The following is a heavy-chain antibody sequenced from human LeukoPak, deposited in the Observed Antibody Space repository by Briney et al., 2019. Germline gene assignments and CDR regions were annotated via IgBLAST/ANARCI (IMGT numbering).Heavy chain of an antibody. Sequence: PSETLSLTCTVSGGSINNYYWSWIRQPAGKGLEWIGRIYTRGSTNYNPSLKSRVTMSVDTSKNQFTLKLSSVTAADTAVYYCARGRYCSADICSGGDAFDIWGQGTMVSVSS. CDR2: IYTRGST. D-gene: IGHD2-15*01. CDR3: ARGRYCSADICSGGDAFDI. V-gene: IGHV4-4*07. CDR1: GGSINNYY. J-gene: IGHJ3*02.